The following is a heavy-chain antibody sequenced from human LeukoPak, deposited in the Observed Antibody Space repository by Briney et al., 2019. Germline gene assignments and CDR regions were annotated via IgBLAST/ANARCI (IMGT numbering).Heavy chain of an antibody. J-gene: IGHJ4*02. CDR1: GYTFTSYD. D-gene: IGHD6-6*01. CDR2: MNPNSGNT. V-gene: IGHV1-8*01. Sequence: GASVKVSCNAAGYTFTSYDINWGRQATGQGLEWMGWMNPNSGNTGYEQRFQGRGTVTRNTSISTAYMELSSLRSEDTAVYYCARGLVGSSPYYWRQGTLVTVSS. CDR3: ARGLVGSSPYY.